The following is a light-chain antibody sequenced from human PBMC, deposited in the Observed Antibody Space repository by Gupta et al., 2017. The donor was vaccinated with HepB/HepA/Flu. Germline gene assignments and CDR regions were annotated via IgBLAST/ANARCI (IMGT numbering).Light chain of an antibody. J-gene: IGLJ3*02. Sequence: QTVVTQEPSLTVSPGGTVTLTCASTTGPVTSGYYPIWFQPKPAHAPMARSYSTNKRHSSTPARVSGSLLGGTVAMNLSGVQSEDDSSYSSLLYFGGGWVVGGGTKMTVI. CDR3: LLYFGGGWV. CDR2: STN. CDR1: TGPVTSGYY. V-gene: IGLV7-43*01.